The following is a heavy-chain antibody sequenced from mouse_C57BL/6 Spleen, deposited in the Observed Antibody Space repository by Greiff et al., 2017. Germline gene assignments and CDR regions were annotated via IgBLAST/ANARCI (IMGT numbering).Heavy chain of an antibody. J-gene: IGHJ1*03. CDR3: ARGNYYGRGYFDV. V-gene: IGHV1-53*01. CDR1: GYTFTSYW. Sequence: QVQLQQPGTELVKPGASVKLSCKASGYTFTSYWMHWVKQRPGQGLEWIGNINPSNGGINYNEKFKSKATLTVDKSYSTAYMQLSSLTSEDSAVYYCARGNYYGRGYFDVWGTGTTLTVSS. D-gene: IGHD1-2*01. CDR2: INPSNGGI.